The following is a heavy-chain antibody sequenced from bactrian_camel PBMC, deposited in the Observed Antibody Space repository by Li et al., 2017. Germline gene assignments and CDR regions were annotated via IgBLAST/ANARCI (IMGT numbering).Heavy chain of an antibody. Sequence: HVQLVESGGDSVQAGGSLRLSCAASGYIRSSYCMGWFRQVPGKERKGVAAIAPATGTTFYSDSVKGRFTISHVNANNTLHLQMNSLKAEDTAVYYCAADLGWCGSRPLQREFRNWGQGTQVTVS. CDR1: GYIRSSYC. D-gene: IGHD2*01. CDR3: AADLGWCGSRPLQREFRN. V-gene: IGHV3S1*01. J-gene: IGHJ4*01. CDR2: IAPATGTT.